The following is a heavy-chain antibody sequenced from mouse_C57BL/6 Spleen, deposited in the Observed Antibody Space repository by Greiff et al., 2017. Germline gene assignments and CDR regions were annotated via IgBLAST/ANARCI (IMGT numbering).Heavy chain of an antibody. Sequence: EVKLLESGPGLVKPSQSLSLTCSVTGYSITSGYYWNWIRQFPGNKLEWMGYISYDGSNNYNPSLKNRISITRDTSKNQFFLKLNSVTTEDTATYYCARDGGDGYAFDYWGQGTTLTVSS. V-gene: IGHV3-6*01. CDR1: GYSITSGYY. CDR2: ISYDGSN. J-gene: IGHJ2*01. D-gene: IGHD2-2*01. CDR3: ARDGGDGYAFDY.